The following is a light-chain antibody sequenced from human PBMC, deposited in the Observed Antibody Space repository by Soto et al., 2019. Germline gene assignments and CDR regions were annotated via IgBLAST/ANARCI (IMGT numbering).Light chain of an antibody. V-gene: IGKV3-11*01. CDR1: QSVSSY. CDR2: DAS. CDR3: QQRSNWTPAIT. Sequence: EIVLTQSPATLSLSPGERATLSCRASQSVSSYVAWYQQKPGQAPRLLIYDASNRATGIPARFSGSGSGTDFTLTISSLEPEDFAVYYCQQRSNWTPAITFGGGTKVEI. J-gene: IGKJ4*02.